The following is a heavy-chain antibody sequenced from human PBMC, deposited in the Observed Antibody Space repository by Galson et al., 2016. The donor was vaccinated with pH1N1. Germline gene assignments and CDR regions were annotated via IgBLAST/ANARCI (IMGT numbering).Heavy chain of an antibody. V-gene: IGHV1-8*01. CDR2: MTPNSGTT. CDR1: GYTFTNFD. Sequence: SVKVSCKASGYTFTNFDINWVRQATGQGLEWMGWMTPNSGTTGYAQKFQGRVTMTRNTSIRTAYMELSSLRSEDTAIYYCAILYGGGECPPGYFERWGRGTLVTVSS. J-gene: IGHJ2*01. D-gene: IGHD2-21*01. CDR3: AILYGGGECPPGYFER.